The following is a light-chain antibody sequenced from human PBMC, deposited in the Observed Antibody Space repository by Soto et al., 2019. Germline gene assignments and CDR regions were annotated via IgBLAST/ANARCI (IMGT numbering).Light chain of an antibody. Sequence: EIVMTQSPATLSVSPGETATLSCRASQSVSSNLAWYQQKPGQAPRLLIYGASTRPTGIPARFSGSGSGTEFTLTISSLQSEDFAVYYCQQYNKWPPYTFGQGTKLEIK. CDR1: QSVSSN. CDR3: QQYNKWPPYT. V-gene: IGKV3-15*01. J-gene: IGKJ2*01. CDR2: GAS.